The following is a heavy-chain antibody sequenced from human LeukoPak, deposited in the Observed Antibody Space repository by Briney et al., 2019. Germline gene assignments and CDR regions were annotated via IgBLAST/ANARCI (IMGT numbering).Heavy chain of an antibody. V-gene: IGHV3-23*01. D-gene: IGHD5-18*01. CDR2: ISGSGGST. J-gene: IGHJ3*02. Sequence: GGSLRLSCAGSGFTFSSYAMSWVRQAPGKGLEWVSAISGSGGSTYYADSVKGRFTISRDNSRNTLYLQMNSLRVEDTAVYYCARRERLGYSYGRGTLDIWGQGTMVTVSS. CDR3: ARRERLGYSYGRGTLDI. CDR1: GFTFSSYA.